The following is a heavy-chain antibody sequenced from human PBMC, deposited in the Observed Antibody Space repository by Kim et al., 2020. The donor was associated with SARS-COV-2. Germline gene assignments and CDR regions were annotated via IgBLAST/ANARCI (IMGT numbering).Heavy chain of an antibody. CDR3: ARELDKGGYSSSWYNAFDI. CDR1: GFTFSSYA. J-gene: IGHJ3*02. V-gene: IGHV3-30*04. Sequence: GGSLRLSCAASGFTFSSYAMHWVRQAPGKGLEWVAVISYDGSNKYYADSVKGRFTISRDNSKNTLYLQMNSLRAEDTAVYYCARELDKGGYSSSWYNAFDIWGQGTMVTVSS. D-gene: IGHD6-13*01. CDR2: ISYDGSNK.